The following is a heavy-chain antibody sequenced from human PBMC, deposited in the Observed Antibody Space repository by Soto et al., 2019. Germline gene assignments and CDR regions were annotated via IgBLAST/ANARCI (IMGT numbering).Heavy chain of an antibody. V-gene: IGHV5-51*01. CDR2: IYPGDSDT. CDR3: ARHNPSYYYDSSGYYYGYYYGMDV. CDR1: GYNFAGYW. J-gene: IGHJ6*02. D-gene: IGHD3-22*01. Sequence: PGESLKISCKTSGYNFAGYWIGWVRQMPGKGLEWMGIIYPGDSDTRYSPSFQGQVTISADKSISTAYLQWSSLKASDTAMYYCARHNPSYYYDSSGYYYGYYYGMDVWGQGTTVTVSS.